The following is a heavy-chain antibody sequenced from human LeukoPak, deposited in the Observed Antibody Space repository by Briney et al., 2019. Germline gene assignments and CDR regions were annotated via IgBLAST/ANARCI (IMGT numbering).Heavy chain of an antibody. D-gene: IGHD2-2*01. CDR1: GFTFRNHW. V-gene: IGHV3-7*01. CDR2: IRQDGGQI. Sequence: GGSLRLSCAASGFTFRNHWMHWVRQAPGKGLEWLANIRQDGGQIHYVDSVKGRFTISRDNAKNSLYLQMNSLRAEDTAVYYCARGSLTPIVVVPAADYWGQGTLVTVSS. CDR3: ARGSLTPIVVVPAADY. J-gene: IGHJ4*02.